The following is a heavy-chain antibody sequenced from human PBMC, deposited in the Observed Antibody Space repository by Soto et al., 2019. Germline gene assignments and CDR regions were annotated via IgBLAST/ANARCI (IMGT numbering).Heavy chain of an antibody. D-gene: IGHD6-19*01. CDR2: ISGSGGST. V-gene: IGHV3-23*01. J-gene: IGHJ4*02. CDR1: GFTFSSYA. CDR3: AKGPSSGWYYFDY. Sequence: GGSLRLSCAASGFTFSSYAMTWVRRAPGKGLEWVSVISGSGGSTYYADSVKGRFTISRDNSKNTLYLQMNSLRAEDTAVYYCAKGPSSGWYYFDYWGQGTLVTVSS.